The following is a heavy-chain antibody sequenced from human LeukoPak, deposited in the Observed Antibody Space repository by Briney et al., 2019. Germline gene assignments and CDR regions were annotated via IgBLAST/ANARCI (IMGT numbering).Heavy chain of an antibody. CDR3: ARVRESVYSGSYLGVFDP. D-gene: IGHD3-10*02. V-gene: IGHV1-69*13. Sequence: SVRVSCKASGHTLTAYYMHWVRQAPGQGLEWMGGIIPIFGTANYAQKFQGRVTITADESTSTAYMELSSLRSEDTAVYYCARVRESVYSGSYLGVFDPWGQGTLVTVSS. J-gene: IGHJ5*02. CDR1: GHTLTAYY. CDR2: IIPIFGTA.